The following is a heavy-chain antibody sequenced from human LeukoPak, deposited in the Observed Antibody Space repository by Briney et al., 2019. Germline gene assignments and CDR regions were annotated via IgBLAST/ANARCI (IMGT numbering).Heavy chain of an antibody. Sequence: ASVKVSCKASGYTFTDYYVHWVRLVPGQGLEWMGRISPNSGATNYAEKFRGRVTMARDTSINTVYMEMSGLRSDDTAVYYCARDLWGWGSDYLDYWGQGTLVTVSS. V-gene: IGHV1-2*06. J-gene: IGHJ4*02. CDR3: ARDLWGWGSDYLDY. D-gene: IGHD4/OR15-4a*01. CDR1: GYTFTDYY. CDR2: ISPNSGAT.